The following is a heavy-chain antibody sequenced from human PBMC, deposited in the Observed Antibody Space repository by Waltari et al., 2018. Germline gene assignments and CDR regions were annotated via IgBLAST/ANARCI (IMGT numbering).Heavy chain of an antibody. CDR2: IYTSGST. Sequence: QVQLQESGPGLVKPSQTLSLTCTVSGGSISSGSYSWSWIRQPAGKGLEWIGYIYTSGSTNYNPSLKSRVTISVDTSKNQFSLKLSSVTAADTAVYYCARAPEFSSSSVNYWGQGTLVTVSS. D-gene: IGHD6-6*01. CDR3: ARAPEFSSSSVNY. J-gene: IGHJ4*02. CDR1: GGSISSGSYS. V-gene: IGHV4-61*09.